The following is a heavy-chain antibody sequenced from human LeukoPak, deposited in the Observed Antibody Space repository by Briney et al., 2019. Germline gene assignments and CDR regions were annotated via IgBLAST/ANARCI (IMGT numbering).Heavy chain of an antibody. D-gene: IGHD3-10*01. V-gene: IGHV1-2*02. Sequence: GSVKVSCKDSGYRFTGYYVHWVGQAPGQGVEWLRSFYPDCCGTNFSQRFQARPTFTRDTPITTAYMELSRLTSDDTAVYYCARDAISRGIIDYWGQGTLVTVSS. CDR2: FYPDCCGT. J-gene: IGHJ4*02. CDR1: GYRFTGYY. CDR3: ARDAISRGIIDY.